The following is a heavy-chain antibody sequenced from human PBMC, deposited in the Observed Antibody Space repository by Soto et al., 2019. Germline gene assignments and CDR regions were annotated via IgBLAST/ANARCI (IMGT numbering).Heavy chain of an antibody. CDR3: VRGNNWNDEASDY. CDR2: IWSDENNK. D-gene: IGHD1-1*01. J-gene: IGHJ4*02. V-gene: IGHV3-33*01. Sequence: QVQLVESGGGVVQPGRSLRLSCAASGFMFSNHGMHWVRQAPGKGLEWVAVIWSDENNKYYADSVKGRFTIPRDISKNTVFLKMDSLRAEDTAVYYCVRGNNWNDEASDYWGQGTLVTVSS. CDR1: GFMFSNHG.